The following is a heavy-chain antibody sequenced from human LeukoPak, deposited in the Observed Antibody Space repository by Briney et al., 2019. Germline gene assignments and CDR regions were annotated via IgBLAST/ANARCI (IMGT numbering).Heavy chain of an antibody. Sequence: PGRSLRLSCAASGFTFDDYAMHWVRQAPGKGLEWVSGISWNSGSIGYADSVKDRFTISRDNAKNSLYLQMNSLRAEDTALYYCAKDIGMGYYYYYGMDVWGQGTTVTVSS. V-gene: IGHV3-9*01. J-gene: IGHJ6*02. CDR1: GFTFDDYA. CDR3: AKDIGMGYYYYYGMDV. D-gene: IGHD2-15*01. CDR2: ISWNSGSI.